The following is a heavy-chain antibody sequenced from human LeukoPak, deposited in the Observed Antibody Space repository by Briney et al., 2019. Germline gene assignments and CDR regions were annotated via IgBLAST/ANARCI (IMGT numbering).Heavy chain of an antibody. Sequence: PGGSLRLSCAASGFTVSSNYMSWVRQAPGKGLEWVSVIYSGGNTHYADSVKGRFTISRDNSKNTLYLQMNSLRAEDAAVYYCARAQGYTYGLDYWGQGTLVTVSS. CDR1: GFTVSSNY. V-gene: IGHV3-53*01. J-gene: IGHJ4*02. D-gene: IGHD5-18*01. CDR2: IYSGGNT. CDR3: ARAQGYTYGLDY.